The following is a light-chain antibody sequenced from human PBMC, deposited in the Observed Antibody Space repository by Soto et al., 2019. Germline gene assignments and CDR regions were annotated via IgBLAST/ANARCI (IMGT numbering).Light chain of an antibody. CDR1: SGHSAYA. V-gene: IGLV4-69*01. Sequence: QPVLTQSPSASASLGASVRLTCTLGSGHSAYAIAWHQQQPEKGPRYLMKVYSDGKYTKGDGIPDRFSGSSSGTERYLSISSLQSEDEADYYCSSYAGSNNLVFGGGTKLTVL. J-gene: IGLJ2*01. CDR3: SSYAGSNNLV. CDR2: VYSDGKY.